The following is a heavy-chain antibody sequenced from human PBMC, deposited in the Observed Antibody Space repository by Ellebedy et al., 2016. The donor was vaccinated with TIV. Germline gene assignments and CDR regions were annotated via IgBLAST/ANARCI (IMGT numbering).Heavy chain of an antibody. Sequence: SQTLSLTCXISGDSVPSNSAAWNWIRQSPSRGLEWLGRTYYRSKWYNDYAVSVKSRITINPDTSKNQFSLQLNSVTPEDTAMYYCARDPEATYSSSFYFDYWGQGTLVTVSS. CDR3: ARDPEATYSSSFYFDY. CDR1: GDSVPSNSAA. J-gene: IGHJ4*02. CDR2: TYYRSKWYN. D-gene: IGHD6-6*01. V-gene: IGHV6-1*01.